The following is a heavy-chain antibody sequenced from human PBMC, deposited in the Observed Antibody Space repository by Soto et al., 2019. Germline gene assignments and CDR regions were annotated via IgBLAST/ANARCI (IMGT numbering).Heavy chain of an antibody. J-gene: IGHJ5*02. Sequence: PGGFLRLSCAGSGFTFGDSHMSWIRQAPGKGLEWLSYISPGSRYPAYADSVKGRFTISRDNAKRSLYLQMMSLTAEDTAIYYCVRGGGGGLFDPWGQGTMVTVSS. D-gene: IGHD2-15*01. CDR3: VRGGGGGLFDP. V-gene: IGHV3-11*06. CDR1: GFTFGDSH. CDR2: ISPGSRYP.